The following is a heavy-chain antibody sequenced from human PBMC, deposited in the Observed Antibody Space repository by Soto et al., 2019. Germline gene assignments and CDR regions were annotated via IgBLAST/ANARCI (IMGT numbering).Heavy chain of an antibody. V-gene: IGHV4-59*01. D-gene: IGHD6-13*01. J-gene: IGHJ5*02. CDR2: IYYSGST. CDR3: ARYSSSWYWFDP. CDR1: GGSISSYY. Sequence: KASETLSLTCTVSGGSISSYYWSWIRQPPGKGLEWIGYIYYSGSTNYNPSLKSRVTISVDTSKNQFSLKLSSVTAADTAVYYCARYSSSWYWFDPWGQGTLVTVSS.